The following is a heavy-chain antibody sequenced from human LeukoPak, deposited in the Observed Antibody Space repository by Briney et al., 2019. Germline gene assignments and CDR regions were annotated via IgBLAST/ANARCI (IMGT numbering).Heavy chain of an antibody. J-gene: IGHJ4*02. CDR2: ISGSVGST. CDR1: GFTFSTYA. Sequence: GGSLRLSCAASGFTFSTYAMSWVRQAPGKGLEWVSAISGSVGSTYYADSVKGRFTISRDNSKNTLYLQMNSLRAEDTAVYYCARGIAAAGTSGDLEPAYYFDYWGQGTLVTVSS. D-gene: IGHD6-13*01. CDR3: ARGIAAAGTSGDLEPAYYFDY. V-gene: IGHV3-23*01.